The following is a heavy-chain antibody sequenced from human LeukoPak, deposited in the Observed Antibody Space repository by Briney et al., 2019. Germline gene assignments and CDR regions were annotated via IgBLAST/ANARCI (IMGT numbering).Heavy chain of an antibody. CDR3: ARRVVRGVTLYYYYGMDV. V-gene: IGHV4-59*01. CDR2: IYYSGST. CDR1: GGSISSYY. D-gene: IGHD3-10*01. Sequence: SETLSLTCTVSGGSISSYYWSWIRQPPGKGLEWTGYIYYSGSTNYNPSLKSRVTISVDTSKNQFSLKLSSVTAADTAVYYCARRVVRGVTLYYYYGMDVWGQGTTVTVSS. J-gene: IGHJ6*02.